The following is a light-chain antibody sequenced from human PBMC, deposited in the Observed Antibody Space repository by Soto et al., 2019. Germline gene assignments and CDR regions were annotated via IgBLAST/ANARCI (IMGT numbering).Light chain of an antibody. CDR3: QQFNSYLWT. V-gene: IGKV1-13*02. Sequence: AIQLTQSPSSLSASVGDRVTITCRASQGISSALAWYQQKPGKAPKLLIYDASSLERGVPSRFRGSGSGTDFTLTISSLQPEDFATYYWQQFNSYLWTFGQGTQVEIK. CDR1: QGISSA. J-gene: IGKJ1*01. CDR2: DAS.